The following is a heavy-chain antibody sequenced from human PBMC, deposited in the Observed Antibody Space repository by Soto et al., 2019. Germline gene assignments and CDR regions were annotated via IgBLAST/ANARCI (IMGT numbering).Heavy chain of an antibody. D-gene: IGHD6-19*01. CDR3: ARGAYSSGWYENAFDI. CDR1: GFTFSSYW. CDR2: IKQDGSEK. V-gene: IGHV3-7*01. J-gene: IGHJ3*02. Sequence: EVQLVESGGGLVQPGGSLRLSCAASGFTFSSYWMSWVRQAPGKGLEWVANIKQDGSEKYYVDSVRGRFTISRDNAKNSLYLQMNSLRAEDTAVYYCARGAYSSGWYENAFDIWGQGTMVTVSS.